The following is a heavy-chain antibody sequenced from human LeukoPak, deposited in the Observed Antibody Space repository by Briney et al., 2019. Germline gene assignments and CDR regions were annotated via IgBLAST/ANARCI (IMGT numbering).Heavy chain of an antibody. CDR2: IIPFLGVA. V-gene: IGHV1-69*04. J-gene: IGHJ4*02. CDR3: ARLDLDTPMGDY. Sequence: SVKVSCKVSGGTFSNYGISWVRQAPGLGLEWMGRIIPFLGVAKSAQKFQGRVTITADTSTSTAYMELTSLTSEDTAIYYCARLDLDTPMGDYWGQGTLVTVSS. CDR1: GGTFSNYG. D-gene: IGHD5-18*01.